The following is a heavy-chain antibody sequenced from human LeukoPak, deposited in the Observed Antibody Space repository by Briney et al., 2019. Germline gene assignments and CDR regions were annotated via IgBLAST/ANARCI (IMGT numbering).Heavy chain of an antibody. V-gene: IGHV3-30*04. Sequence: GGTLRLSCAASGFTFSNYAMHWVRQAPGKGLEWVAVIFYDGSTKYYGDSVKGRFTISRDNSKKTLYLQMNSLRAEDTAVYYCARDPRGPTGYDSRGRDSFDYWGQGTLVTVSS. CDR2: IFYDGSTK. CDR3: ARDPRGPTGYDSRGRDSFDY. CDR1: GFTFSNYA. D-gene: IGHD3-22*01. J-gene: IGHJ4*02.